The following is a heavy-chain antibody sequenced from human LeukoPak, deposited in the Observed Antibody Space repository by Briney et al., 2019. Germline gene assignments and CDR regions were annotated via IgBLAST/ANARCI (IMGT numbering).Heavy chain of an antibody. CDR2: ISWNSGSI. Sequence: GGSLRLSCAASGFTFDDYAMHWVRQAPGKGLEWVSGISWNSGSIGYADSVKGRFTISRDNAKNSLYLQMNSLRAEDTALYYCAKDILARSSGSYYVYLYYYGMDVWGQGTTVTVSS. CDR1: GFTFDDYA. CDR3: AKDILARSSGSYYVYLYYYGMDV. J-gene: IGHJ6*02. V-gene: IGHV3-9*01. D-gene: IGHD3-22*01.